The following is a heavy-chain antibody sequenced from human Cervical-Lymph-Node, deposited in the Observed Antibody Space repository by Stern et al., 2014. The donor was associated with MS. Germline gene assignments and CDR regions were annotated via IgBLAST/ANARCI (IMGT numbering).Heavy chain of an antibody. V-gene: IGHV3-15*01. J-gene: IGHJ4*02. D-gene: IGHD5-18*01. CDR1: GFTFSNAW. CDR3: TTKTWIQLQVTDY. CDR2: IKSKTAGGTT. Sequence: VQLVESGGGLVKPGGSLRLSCAASGFTFSNAWMSWVRQAPGKGLEWVGRIKSKTAGGTTDYAAPVKGRFTISRDDSKNTLYLQMNSLKTEDTAVYYGTTKTWIQLQVTDYWGQGTLVTVSS.